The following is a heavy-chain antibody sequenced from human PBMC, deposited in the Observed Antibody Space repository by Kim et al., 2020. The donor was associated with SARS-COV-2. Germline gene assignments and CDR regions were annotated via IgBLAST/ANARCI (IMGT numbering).Heavy chain of an antibody. V-gene: IGHV4-34*01. D-gene: IGHD3-16*01. CDR3: AREESATVGY. Sequence: SETLSLTCAVYGGSFSGYYWSWIRQPPGKGLEWIGEINHSGSTNYNPSLKSRVTISVDTSKNQFSLKLSSVTAADTAVYYCAREESATVGYWGQGTLVTVSS. CDR1: GGSFSGYY. J-gene: IGHJ4*02. CDR2: INHSGST.